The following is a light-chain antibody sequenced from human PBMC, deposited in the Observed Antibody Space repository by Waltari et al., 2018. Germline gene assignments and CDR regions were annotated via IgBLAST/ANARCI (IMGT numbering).Light chain of an antibody. CDR3: LQYPDWHDT. J-gene: IGKJ3*01. CDR2: EAS. CDR1: QRISNN. Sequence: IVLAQDPATLSVSPGERATLSCRADQRISNNVAWYHQKPGQAHRLLIYEASTRATGIPDRCSGSGSVTEFILAITSLQAGDSAVDYCLQYPDWHDTCGPGTTLDIK. V-gene: IGKV3-15*01.